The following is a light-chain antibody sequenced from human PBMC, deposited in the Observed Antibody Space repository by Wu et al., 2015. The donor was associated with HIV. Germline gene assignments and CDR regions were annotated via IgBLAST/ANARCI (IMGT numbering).Light chain of an antibody. CDR1: ESVSTRF. CDR3: QQFATSFWT. V-gene: IGKV3-20*01. J-gene: IGKJ1*01. CDR2: AAS. Sequence: EIVLTQSPGILSLSPGDRATLSCRASESVSTRFFAWYQQKPGQAPRLLIYAASHRATGIPDRFSASGSGTDFTLTISRLEPDDFAVYSCQQFATSFWTFGQGTKVEI.